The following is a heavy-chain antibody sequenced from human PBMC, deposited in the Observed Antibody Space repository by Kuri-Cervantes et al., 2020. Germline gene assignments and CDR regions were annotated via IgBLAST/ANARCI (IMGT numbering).Heavy chain of an antibody. CDR2: ISYDGSNK. D-gene: IGHD3-10*01. CDR1: GFTFSSYG. Sequence: GESLKISCAASGFTFSSYGMHWVRQAPGKGLEWVAVISYDGSNKYYADSVKGRFTISRDSSKNTLYLQMNSLRAEDTAVYYCARGMVLPWFGELTGNWFDPWGQGTLVTVSS. V-gene: IGHV3-30*03. J-gene: IGHJ5*02. CDR3: ARGMVLPWFGELTGNWFDP.